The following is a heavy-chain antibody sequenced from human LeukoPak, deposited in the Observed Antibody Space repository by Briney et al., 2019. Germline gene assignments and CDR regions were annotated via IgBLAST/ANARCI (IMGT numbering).Heavy chain of an antibody. Sequence: SETLSLTCTVSGGSISGYYWSWIRQPPGKGLEWIGYIYYSGSTNYNPSLKSRVTMSVDTSKNQFSLKLSSLTAADTAVHYCARLGRITMIRGTSDYYHSMDVWGQGTTVTVSS. D-gene: IGHD3-10*01. J-gene: IGHJ6*02. V-gene: IGHV4-59*08. CDR1: GGSISGYY. CDR3: ARLGRITMIRGTSDYYHSMDV. CDR2: IYYSGST.